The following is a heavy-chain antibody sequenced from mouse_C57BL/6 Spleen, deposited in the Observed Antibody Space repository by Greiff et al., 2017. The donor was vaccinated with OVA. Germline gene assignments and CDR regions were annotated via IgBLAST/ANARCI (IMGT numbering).Heavy chain of an antibody. V-gene: IGHV5-4*01. Sequence: EVKLVESGGGLVKPGGSLKLSCAASGFTFSSYAMSWVRQTPEKRLEWVATISDGGSYTYYPDNVKGRFTISRDNAKNNLYLQMSHLKSEDTAMYYSEREHYGSHYAMDDWGQGTSVTVSS. D-gene: IGHD1-1*01. J-gene: IGHJ4*01. CDR3: EREHYGSHYAMDD. CDR1: GFTFSSYA. CDR2: ISDGGSYT.